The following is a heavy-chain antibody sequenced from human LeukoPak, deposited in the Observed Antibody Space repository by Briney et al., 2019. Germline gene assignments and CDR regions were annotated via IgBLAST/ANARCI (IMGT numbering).Heavy chain of an antibody. CDR3: ARDMDV. V-gene: IGHV1-69*13. CDR2: IIPIFGTA. CDR1: GYTFTGYY. Sequence: SVKVSCKASGYTFTGYYMHWVRQAPGQGLEWMGGIIPIFGTANYAQKFQGRVTITADESTSTAYMELSSLRSEDTAVYYCARDMDVWGKGTTVTVSS. J-gene: IGHJ6*03.